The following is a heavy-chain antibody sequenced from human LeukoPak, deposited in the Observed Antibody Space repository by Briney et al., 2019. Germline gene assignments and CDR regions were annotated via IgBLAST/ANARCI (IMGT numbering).Heavy chain of an antibody. J-gene: IGHJ4*02. V-gene: IGHV4-39*01. CDR2: IYYSGNT. D-gene: IGHD1-26*01. CDR3: ARRARGTYLYYFDY. CDR1: GGSISSSNYY. Sequence: PSETLSLTXTVSGGSISSSNYYWGWIRQPPGKGLEWIGSIYYSGNTYYNPSLESRVTISVDTSKNQFSLRLSSVTAADTAVYYCARRARGTYLYYFDYWGQGTLVSVSS.